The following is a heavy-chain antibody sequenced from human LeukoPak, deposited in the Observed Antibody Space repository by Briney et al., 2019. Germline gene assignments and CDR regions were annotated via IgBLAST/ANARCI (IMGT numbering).Heavy chain of an antibody. CDR3: AKGTTVVTRNTYFDY. CDR1: GFTFDDYA. CDR2: ISWNSGSI. D-gene: IGHD4-23*01. J-gene: IGHJ4*02. Sequence: PGGSLRLSCAASGFTFDDYAMHWVRQAPGKGLEWVSGISWNSGSIGYADSVKGRFTISRDNAKNSLYLQMNSLRAEDTAVYYCAKGTTVVTRNTYFDYWGQGTLVTVSS. V-gene: IGHV3-9*01.